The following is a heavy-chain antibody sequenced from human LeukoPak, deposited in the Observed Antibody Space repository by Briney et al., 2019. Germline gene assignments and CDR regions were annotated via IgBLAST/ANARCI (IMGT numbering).Heavy chain of an antibody. Sequence: PSETLSLTCTVSGGSISSSSYYWGWIRQPPGKGLEWIANIYYTGSTYYNPSLKSRVTISVDTSKNQFSLKLSSVTAADTAVYYCARGWFDPWGQGTLVTVSS. CDR3: ARGWFDP. V-gene: IGHV4-39*07. CDR2: IYYTGST. J-gene: IGHJ5*02. CDR1: GGSISSSSYY.